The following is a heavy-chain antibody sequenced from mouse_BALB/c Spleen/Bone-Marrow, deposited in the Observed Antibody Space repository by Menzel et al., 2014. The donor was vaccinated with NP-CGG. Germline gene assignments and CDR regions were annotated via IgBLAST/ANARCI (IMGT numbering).Heavy chain of an antibody. V-gene: IGHV1-63*01. CDR1: GYAFTNYW. CDR3: ARRDYDGYPYALDY. Sequence: QMQLLRSGAELGRPGNSVKISCKASGYAFTNYWLGWVKQRPGHGLEWIGNIYPGGGHIYYNEKFKGKATLTADKSSSTAYMQLSSLTSEDSAVYFCARRDYDGYPYALDYWGQGTSVTVSS. D-gene: IGHD2-3*01. CDR2: IYPGGGHI. J-gene: IGHJ4*01.